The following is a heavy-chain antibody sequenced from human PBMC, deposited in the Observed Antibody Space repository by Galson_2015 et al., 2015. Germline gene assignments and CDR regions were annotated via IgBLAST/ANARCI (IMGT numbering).Heavy chain of an antibody. CDR2: ISWDGGST. J-gene: IGHJ5*02. CDR3: AKLGCSSTSCNWFDP. D-gene: IGHD2-2*01. CDR1: GFTFDDCT. V-gene: IGHV3-43*01. Sequence: SLRLSCAASGFTFDDCTMHWVRQAPGKGLEWVSLISWDGGSTYYADSVKGRFTISRDNSKNTLYLQMNSLRAEDTAVYYCAKLGCSSTSCNWFDPWGQGTLVTVSS.